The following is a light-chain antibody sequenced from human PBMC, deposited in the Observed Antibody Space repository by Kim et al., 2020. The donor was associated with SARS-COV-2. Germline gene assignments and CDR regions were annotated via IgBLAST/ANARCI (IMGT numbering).Light chain of an antibody. Sequence: SALTQPASVSGSPGQSITISCTGSISDIGGYNYVSWYQQHPSKVPKLLIYEVSNRPSGVSNRFSGSKSGNTASLTISGLQGGDEADYYCVSYTTSDSLIFGGGTQLTVL. CDR1: ISDIGGYNY. CDR2: EVS. V-gene: IGLV2-14*01. J-gene: IGLJ2*01. CDR3: VSYTTSDSLI.